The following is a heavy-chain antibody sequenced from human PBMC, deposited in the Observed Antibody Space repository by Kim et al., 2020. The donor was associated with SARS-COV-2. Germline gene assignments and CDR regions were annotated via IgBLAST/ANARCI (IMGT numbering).Heavy chain of an antibody. V-gene: IGHV4-59*01. J-gene: IGHJ5*02. Sequence: TSNPPRTSRVTISLDTSKNQFSLTLGSVTTADTAVYFCARWALFNGFDPWGQGTLVTVSS. CDR3: ARWALFNGFDP.